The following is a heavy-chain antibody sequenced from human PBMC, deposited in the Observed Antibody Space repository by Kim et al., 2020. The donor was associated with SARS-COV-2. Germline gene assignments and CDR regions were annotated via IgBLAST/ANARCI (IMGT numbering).Heavy chain of an antibody. Sequence: GGSLRLSCAASGFTFSSYGMHWVRQAPGKGLEWVAVIWYDGSNKYYADSVKGRFTISRDNSKNTLYLQMNSLRAEDTAVYYCAKDITMVRGPQLGLYYYYGMDVWGQGTTVTVSS. CDR1: GFTFSSYG. CDR2: IWYDGSNK. V-gene: IGHV3-33*06. D-gene: IGHD3-10*01. J-gene: IGHJ6*02. CDR3: AKDITMVRGPQLGLYYYYGMDV.